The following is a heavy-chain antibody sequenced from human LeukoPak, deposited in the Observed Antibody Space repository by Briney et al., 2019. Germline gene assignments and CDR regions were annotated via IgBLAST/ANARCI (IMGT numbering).Heavy chain of an antibody. V-gene: IGHV1-2*02. Sequence: ASVKVSCKASGYTFTGYYMHWVRQAPGQGLEWMGWINPNSGGTNYAQKFQGRVTMTRDTSISTAYMELSRLRSDDTAVYYCARGIDIAAAGTMDWGQGTLVTVSS. J-gene: IGHJ4*02. CDR2: INPNSGGT. D-gene: IGHD6-13*01. CDR1: GYTFTGYY. CDR3: ARGIDIAAAGTMD.